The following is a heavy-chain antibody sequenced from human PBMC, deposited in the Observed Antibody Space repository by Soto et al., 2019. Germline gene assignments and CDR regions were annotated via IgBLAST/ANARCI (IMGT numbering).Heavy chain of an antibody. D-gene: IGHD1-26*01. CDR1: GYTFTGHY. V-gene: IGHV1-2*02. Sequence: ASVKVSCKASGYTFTGHYIHWVRQAPEQGPEWMGEIGPESGATRYAQRFRGRVTMTRDMSITTVYMELNNLSPDDTAVYYCGRGRSGQIVVFYWGQGTPVTVSP. CDR3: GRGRSGQIVVFY. CDR2: IGPESGAT. J-gene: IGHJ4*02.